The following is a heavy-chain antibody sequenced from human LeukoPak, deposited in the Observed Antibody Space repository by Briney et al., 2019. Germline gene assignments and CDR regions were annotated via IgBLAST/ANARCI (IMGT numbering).Heavy chain of an antibody. CDR1: GDSISNLNYY. D-gene: IGHD3-22*01. CDR2: IYASGST. J-gene: IGHJ4*02. V-gene: IGHV4-61*02. CDR3: ARKSDSSGYYHLDY. Sequence: SETLSLTCTVSGDSISNLNYYWSWIRQPAGKGLEWIGRIYASGSTNYNPSLKSRVTISVDKSKNQFSLKLSSVTAADTAVYYCARKSDSSGYYHLDYWGQGTLVTVSS.